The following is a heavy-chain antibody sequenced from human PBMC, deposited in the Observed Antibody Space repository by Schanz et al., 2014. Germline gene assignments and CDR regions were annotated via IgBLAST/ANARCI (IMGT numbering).Heavy chain of an antibody. CDR2: IYYRGNT. V-gene: IGHV4-31*02. CDR1: GFTFSGFW. D-gene: IGHD1-26*01. CDR3: ARVPEPGWFDP. Sequence: QVQLVESGGGVVQPGGSLRLSCAASGFTFSGFWMTWVRQHPGKGLEWIGFIYYRGNTYYNPSLKSRVSISLDPSKTQFFLNLNSLTAADTAVYYCARVPEPGWFDPWGQGTLVTVSS. J-gene: IGHJ5*02.